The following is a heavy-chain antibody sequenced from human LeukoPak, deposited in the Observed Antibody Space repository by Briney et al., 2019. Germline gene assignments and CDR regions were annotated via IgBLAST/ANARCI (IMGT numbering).Heavy chain of an antibody. D-gene: IGHD2-2*01. Sequence: SETLSLTCTVSGGSISSSSYYWGWIRQPPGKGLEWIGSIYYSGSTYYNPSLKSRVTISVDTSKNQFSLKLSSVTAADTAVYYCARLFPGIVVVSTVDYYYMDVWGKGTTVTVSS. CDR3: ARLFPGIVVVSTVDYYYMDV. V-gene: IGHV4-39*07. CDR1: GGSISSSSYY. J-gene: IGHJ6*03. CDR2: IYYSGST.